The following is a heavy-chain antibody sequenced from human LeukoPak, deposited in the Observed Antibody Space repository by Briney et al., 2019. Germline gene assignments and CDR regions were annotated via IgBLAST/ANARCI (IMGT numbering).Heavy chain of an antibody. CDR1: GDPISSRSYY. Sequence: SEALSLTCTVFGDPISSRSYYWDWIRQPPGGGLEWIGSIFYRGSTYYNPSLKSRVTISVDTSKNQFSLKLSSVTAADTAVYYCARPTEYSSSWFDPWGQGTLVTVSS. V-gene: IGHV4-39*07. J-gene: IGHJ5*02. D-gene: IGHD6-13*01. CDR3: ARPTEYSSSWFDP. CDR2: IFYRGST.